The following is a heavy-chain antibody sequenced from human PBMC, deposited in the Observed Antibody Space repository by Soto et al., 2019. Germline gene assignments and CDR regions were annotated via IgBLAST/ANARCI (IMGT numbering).Heavy chain of an antibody. J-gene: IGHJ6*02. Sequence: GESLKISCKGSGYSFTSYWIGWVRQMPGKGLEWMGIIYPGDSDTRYSPSFQGQVTISADKSISTAYLQWSSLKASDTAMYYCSRTAAARTYYYVMDVWGLGTTVTVSS. CDR2: IYPGDSDT. CDR3: SRTAAARTYYYVMDV. CDR1: GYSFTSYW. V-gene: IGHV5-51*01. D-gene: IGHD6-13*01.